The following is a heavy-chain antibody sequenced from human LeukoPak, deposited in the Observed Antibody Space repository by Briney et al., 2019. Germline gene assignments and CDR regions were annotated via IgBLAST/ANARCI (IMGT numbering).Heavy chain of an antibody. J-gene: IGHJ4*02. CDR3: ARVRYRSGWYEIDY. D-gene: IGHD6-19*01. CDR1: GGSISSGTYY. CDR2: IYTSGST. V-gene: IGHV4-61*02. Sequence: SETLSLTCTVSGGSISSGTYYWSWIRQPAGKGLEWIGRIYTSGSTNYNPSLKSRVTISVDTSKNRFSLRLSSVTAADTAVYYCARVRYRSGWYEIDYWGQGTLVTVSS.